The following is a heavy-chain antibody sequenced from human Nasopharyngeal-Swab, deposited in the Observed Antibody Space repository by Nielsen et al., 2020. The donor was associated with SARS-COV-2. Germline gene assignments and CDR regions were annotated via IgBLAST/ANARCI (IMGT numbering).Heavy chain of an antibody. Sequence: GGSLRLSCAASGFTFSSYGMHWVRQAPGKGPEWVAVIWYDGSNKYYADSVKGRFTISRDNSKNTLYLQMNSLRAEDTAVYYCARGRSSSWEDYFDYWGQGTLVTVSS. V-gene: IGHV3-33*01. J-gene: IGHJ4*02. CDR3: ARGRSSSWEDYFDY. CDR2: IWYDGSNK. CDR1: GFTFSSYG. D-gene: IGHD6-13*01.